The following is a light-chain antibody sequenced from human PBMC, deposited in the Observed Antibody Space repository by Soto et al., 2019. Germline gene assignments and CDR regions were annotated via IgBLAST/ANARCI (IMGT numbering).Light chain of an antibody. CDR3: QQYCTSPRS. Sequence: DIVLTQSPDSLAVSLGERATTSCKSSQRVVCNSNKRNYLAWYQQKPGQPPKLVVYWASTRDSGVPDRFSGSGSGTDFTLTISSLQAEDVAVYYCQQYCTSPRSFGRGTKVEIK. J-gene: IGKJ1*01. V-gene: IGKV4-1*01. CDR1: QRVVCNSNKRNY. CDR2: WAS.